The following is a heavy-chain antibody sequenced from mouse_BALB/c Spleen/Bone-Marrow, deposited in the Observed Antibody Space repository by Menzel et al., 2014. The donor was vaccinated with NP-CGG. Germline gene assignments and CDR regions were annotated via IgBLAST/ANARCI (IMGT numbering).Heavy chain of an antibody. J-gene: IGHJ4*01. CDR3: ARALGDGYYYAMDY. D-gene: IGHD2-3*01. CDR1: GYTFTSYW. Sequence: VQGVESGAELVKPGAPVKLSCKASGYTFTSYWMNWVKQRPGRGLEWIGRIDPSDSETHYNQKSKDKATLTVDKSSSTAYIQLSSLTSEDSAVYYCARALGDGYYYAMDYWGQGTSVTVSS. V-gene: IGHV1-69*02. CDR2: IDPSDSET.